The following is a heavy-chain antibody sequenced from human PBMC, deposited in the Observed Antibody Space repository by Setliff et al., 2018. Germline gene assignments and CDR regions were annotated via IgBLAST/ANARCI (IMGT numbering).Heavy chain of an antibody. V-gene: IGHV4-61*02. Sequence: LSLTCTVSGGSISSGSYYWSWIRQPAGKGLEWIGRIYTSGSTNYNPSLKSRVIISVDTSKNQFSLKLSSVTAADTAVYYCARGGYYYDSSGYYQASYYYYYGMDVWGQGTTVTVSS. CDR3: ARGGYYYDSSGYYQASYYYYYGMDV. CDR1: GGSISSGSYY. J-gene: IGHJ6*02. CDR2: IYTSGST. D-gene: IGHD3-22*01.